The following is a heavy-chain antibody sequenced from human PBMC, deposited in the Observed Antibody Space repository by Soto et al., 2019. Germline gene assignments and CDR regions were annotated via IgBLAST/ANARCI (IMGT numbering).Heavy chain of an antibody. CDR3: ARHKSGIVVVITSIDY. CDR2: INHSGST. D-gene: IGHD3-22*01. CDR1: GGSFSGYY. V-gene: IGHV4-34*01. Sequence: PSETLSLTCAVYGGSFSGYYWSWIRQPPGKGREWIGEINHSGSTNYNPSLKSRVTISVDTSKNQFSLKLSSVTAADTAVYYCARHKSGIVVVITSIDYWGQGTLVTVSS. J-gene: IGHJ4*02.